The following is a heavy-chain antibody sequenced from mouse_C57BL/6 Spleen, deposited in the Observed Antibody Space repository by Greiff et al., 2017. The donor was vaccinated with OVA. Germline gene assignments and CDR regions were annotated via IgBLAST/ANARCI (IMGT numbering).Heavy chain of an antibody. CDR2: ISGGGGNT. CDR3: ARQRITTVEGAMDY. Sequence: DVKLVESGGGLVKPGGSLKLSCAASGFTFSSYTMSWVRQTPEKRLEWVATISGGGGNTYYPDSVKGRFTISRDNAKNTLYLQMSSLRSEDTALYYCARQRITTVEGAMDYWGQGTSVTVSS. D-gene: IGHD1-1*01. V-gene: IGHV5-9*01. CDR1: GFTFSSYT. J-gene: IGHJ4*01.